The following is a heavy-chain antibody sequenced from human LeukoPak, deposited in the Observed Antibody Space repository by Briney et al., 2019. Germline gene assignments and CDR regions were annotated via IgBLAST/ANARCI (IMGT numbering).Heavy chain of an antibody. V-gene: IGHV3-64D*06. CDR2: INSNGGGP. Sequence: GGSLRLSCSASGFTFSSYAMHWVRQAPGKGLEYVSAINSNGGGPYYADSVKGRFTISRDNSKNTLYLQMSSLRAEDTAVYYCARSLRRDCDSTSCWAALDIWGQGTMVIVSS. D-gene: IGHD2-2*01. J-gene: IGHJ3*02. CDR3: ARSLRRDCDSTSCWAALDI. CDR1: GFTFSSYA.